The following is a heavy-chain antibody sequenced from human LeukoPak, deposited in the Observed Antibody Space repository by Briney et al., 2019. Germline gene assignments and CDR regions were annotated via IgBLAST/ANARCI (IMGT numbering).Heavy chain of an antibody. Sequence: SETLSLTCTVSGGSISGSYWSWTRQPPGKGLEWIAYMYNSGSTNYNPSLKSRVTISIDTSKNQFSLKLSSLTAADTGIYYCARGIESYGDYGYWGQGILVTVSS. D-gene: IGHD4-17*01. CDR1: GGSISGSY. CDR3: ARGIESYGDYGY. V-gene: IGHV4-59*01. J-gene: IGHJ4*02. CDR2: MYNSGST.